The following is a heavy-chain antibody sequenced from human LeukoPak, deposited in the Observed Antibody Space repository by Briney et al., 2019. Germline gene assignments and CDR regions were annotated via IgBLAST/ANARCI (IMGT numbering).Heavy chain of an antibody. J-gene: IGHJ4*01. CDR2: IIPLSGTA. V-gene: IGHV1-69*05. CDR3: ARGPRDGYSLMPYYFDY. D-gene: IGHD5-24*01. Sequence: GSSVRVSSKASGGTFSSYAVSWLRQAPGQGLEWMGGIIPLSGTAKYAERFQGRVTFTTDESTTTVYMDMTTLRSEDTAVYFCARGPRDGYSLMPYYFDYCGHGTRVIVSS. CDR1: GGTFSSYA.